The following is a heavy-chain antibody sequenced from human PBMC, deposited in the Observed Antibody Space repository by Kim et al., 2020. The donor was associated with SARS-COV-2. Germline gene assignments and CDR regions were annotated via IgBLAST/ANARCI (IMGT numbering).Heavy chain of an antibody. D-gene: IGHD3-10*01. CDR1: GFTFDDYA. CDR3: ASKVQVLALDY. CDR2: ISWNSGSI. J-gene: IGHJ4*02. V-gene: IGHV3-9*01. Sequence: GGSLRLSCAASGFTFDDYAMHWVRQAPGKGLEWVSGISWNSGSIGYADSVKGRFTISRDNAKNSLYLQMNSLRAEDTALYYCASKVQVLALDYWGQGTLGTVSS.